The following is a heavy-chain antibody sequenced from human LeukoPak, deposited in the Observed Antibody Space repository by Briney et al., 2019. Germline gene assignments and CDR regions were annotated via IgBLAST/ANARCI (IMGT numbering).Heavy chain of an antibody. Sequence: SGTLSLTCAVYGGSFSGYYWSWIRQPPGKGLEWVGEINHSGSTNYNPSLKSRVTISVDTSKNQFSLKLSSVTAADAAVYYCARVGAQIVVVPAAKVRWFDPWGQGTLVTVSS. CDR2: INHSGST. D-gene: IGHD2-2*01. CDR3: ARVGAQIVVVPAAKVRWFDP. CDR1: GGSFSGYY. J-gene: IGHJ5*02. V-gene: IGHV4-34*01.